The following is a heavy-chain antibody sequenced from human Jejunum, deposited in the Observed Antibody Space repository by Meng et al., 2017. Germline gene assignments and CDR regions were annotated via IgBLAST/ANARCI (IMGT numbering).Heavy chain of an antibody. Sequence: SETLSLTCTVSGVSISGYYWSWIRQTPGKGLEWIAYIHTSGTTNYNLSLKSRVTISVDTSTNQFSLKLTSVTAADTAVYYCARDRIAVVGTNLDIWGQGAMVTVSS. D-gene: IGHD6-19*01. CDR2: IHTSGTT. CDR3: ARDRIAVVGTNLDI. J-gene: IGHJ3*02. V-gene: IGHV4-59*01. CDR1: GVSISGYY.